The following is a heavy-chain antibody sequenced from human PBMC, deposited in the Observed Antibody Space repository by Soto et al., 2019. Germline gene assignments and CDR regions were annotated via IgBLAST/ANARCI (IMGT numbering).Heavy chain of an antibody. V-gene: IGHV5-10-1*01. CDR3: ASQGYSYGYNPYYFDY. CDR1: GYSFTSYW. J-gene: IGHJ4*02. CDR2: IDPSDSYT. D-gene: IGHD5-18*01. Sequence: PGESLKISCKGSGYSFTSYWISWVRQMPGKGLEWMGRIDPSDSYTNYSPSFQGHVTISADKSISTAYLQWSSLKASDTAMYYCASQGYSYGYNPYYFDYWGQGTLVTVSS.